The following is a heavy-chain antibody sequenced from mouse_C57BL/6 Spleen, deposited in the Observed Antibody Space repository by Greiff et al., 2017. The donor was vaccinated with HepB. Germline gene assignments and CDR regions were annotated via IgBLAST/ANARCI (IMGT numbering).Heavy chain of an antibody. J-gene: IGHJ1*03. Sequence: EVKVVESGEGLVKPGGSLKLSCAASGFTFSSYAMSWVRQTPEKRLEWVAYISSGGDYIYYADTVKGRFTISRDNARNTLYLQMSSLKSEDTAMYYCTRDYGSSTGYFDVWGTGTTVTVSS. CDR1: GFTFSSYA. D-gene: IGHD1-1*01. CDR3: TRDYGSSTGYFDV. V-gene: IGHV5-9-1*02. CDR2: ISSGGDYI.